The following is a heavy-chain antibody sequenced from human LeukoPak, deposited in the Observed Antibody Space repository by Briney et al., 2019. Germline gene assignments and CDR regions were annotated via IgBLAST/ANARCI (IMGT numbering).Heavy chain of an antibody. J-gene: IGHJ3*02. CDR1: GGSISSYY. Sequence: SETLSLTCTVSGGSISSYYWSWIRQPPGKGLEWIGYIYYSGSTNYNPSLKSRVTISVDTSKNQFSLKLSSVTAADTAVYYCARRIRDDAFDIWGQGTMVTVPS. D-gene: IGHD3-3*02. CDR3: ARRIRDDAFDI. V-gene: IGHV4-59*08. CDR2: IYYSGST.